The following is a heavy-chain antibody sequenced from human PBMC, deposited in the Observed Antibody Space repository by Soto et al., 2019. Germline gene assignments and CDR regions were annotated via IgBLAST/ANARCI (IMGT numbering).Heavy chain of an antibody. CDR3: ARDADYDCGGDCYSVVGHFDY. Sequence: GGSLRLSCAASGFTFSSYGMHWVRQAPGKGLEWVAVIWYDGSNKYYADSVKGRFTISRDNSKNTLYLQMNSLRAEDTAVYYCARDADYDCGGDCYSVVGHFDYWGQGTLVTVSS. D-gene: IGHD2-21*02. CDR1: GFTFSSYG. J-gene: IGHJ4*02. CDR2: IWYDGSNK. V-gene: IGHV3-33*01.